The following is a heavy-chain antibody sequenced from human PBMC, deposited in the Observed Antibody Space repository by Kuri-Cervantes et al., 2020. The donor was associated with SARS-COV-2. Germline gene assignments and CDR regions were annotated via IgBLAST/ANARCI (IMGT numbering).Heavy chain of an antibody. Sequence: SETLSLTCTVSGDSISTSSTYYWGWIRQPPGKGLEWIGGVYYSGSTYYNPSLKSRVTISVDTSKNQFSLKLSSVTAADTAVYYCVGWNWSTYYAFDYWGQGTRVTVAS. CDR2: VYYSGST. CDR3: VGWNWSTYYAFDY. J-gene: IGHJ4*02. CDR1: GDSISTSSTYY. D-gene: IGHD3-3*01. V-gene: IGHV4-39*01.